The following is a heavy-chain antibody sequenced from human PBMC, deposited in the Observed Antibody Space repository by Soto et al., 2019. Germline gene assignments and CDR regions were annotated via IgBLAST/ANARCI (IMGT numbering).Heavy chain of an antibody. CDR1: GGSISSSSYY. J-gene: IGHJ6*02. Sequence: PSETLSLTCTVSGGSISSSSYYWGWIRQPPGKGLEWIGSIYYSGSTYYNPSLKSRVTISVDTSKNQFSLKLSSVTAADTAVYYCARGPRDSSSWYYYYYGRDVWGQGTTVTVS. V-gene: IGHV4-39*01. CDR3: ARGPRDSSSWYYYYYGRDV. CDR2: IYYSGST. D-gene: IGHD6-13*01.